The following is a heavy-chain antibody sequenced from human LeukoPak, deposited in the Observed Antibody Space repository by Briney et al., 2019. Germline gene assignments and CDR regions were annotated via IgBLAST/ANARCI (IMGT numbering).Heavy chain of an antibody. J-gene: IGHJ3*02. Sequence: GGSLRLSCAASGFTVSSNYMSWVRQAPGKGLEWVSVIYSGGSTYYADSVKGRFTISRDNSKNTLYLQMNSLRAEDTAVYYCARDMGAWEYDILTGYDAFDIWGQGTMVTVSS. CDR3: ARDMGAWEYDILTGYDAFDI. D-gene: IGHD3-9*01. V-gene: IGHV3-66*01. CDR2: IYSGGST. CDR1: GFTVSSNY.